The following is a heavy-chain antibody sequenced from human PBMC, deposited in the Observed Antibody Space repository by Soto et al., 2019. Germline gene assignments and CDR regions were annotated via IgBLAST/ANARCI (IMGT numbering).Heavy chain of an antibody. Sequence: PVGSLRLSCAASGFTFSSYAMSWVRQAPGKGLEWVSAISGSGGSTYYADSVKGRFTISRDNSKNTLYLQMNSLRAEDTAVYYCAKGRDGYVWYYFDYWGQGTLVTVSS. D-gene: IGHD5-12*01. V-gene: IGHV3-23*01. CDR1: GFTFSSYA. CDR2: ISGSGGST. CDR3: AKGRDGYVWYYFDY. J-gene: IGHJ4*02.